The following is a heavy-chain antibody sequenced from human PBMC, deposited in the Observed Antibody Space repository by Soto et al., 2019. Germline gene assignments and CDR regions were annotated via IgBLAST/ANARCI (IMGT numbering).Heavy chain of an antibody. D-gene: IGHD2-21*01. CDR3: ARISTIARDFDY. CDR1: GFSLSSPIVG. Sequence: GSGPTLVNPTETLTLTCIVSGFSLSSPIVGVSWIRQPPGKALEWLAHIFSNDEKSYGTSLKTRLTISKDTSKSQVVLTMTNMDPVDTATYYCARISTIARDFDYWGQGTLVTVSS. V-gene: IGHV2-26*01. J-gene: IGHJ4*01. CDR2: IFSNDEK.